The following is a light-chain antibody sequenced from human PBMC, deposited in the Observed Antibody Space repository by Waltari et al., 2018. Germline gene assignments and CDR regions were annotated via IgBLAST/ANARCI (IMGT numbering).Light chain of an antibody. CDR1: SSNVGSST. CDR3: AVWDDSLNGFYV. J-gene: IGLJ1*01. V-gene: IGLV1-44*01. Sequence: QSVLTQPPSASGTPGQTVTISCSGSSSNVGSSTVSWYQQLPGTAPKLLIFSHNQRPSGVPDRFSGSKSGTSASLAISGLQSEDEADYFCAVWDDSLNGFYVFGTGTRVTVL. CDR2: SHN.